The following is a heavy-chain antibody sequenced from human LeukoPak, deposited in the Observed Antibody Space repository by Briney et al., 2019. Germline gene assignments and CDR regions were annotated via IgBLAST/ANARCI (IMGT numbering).Heavy chain of an antibody. D-gene: IGHD6-13*01. Sequence: SETLSLTCTVSGGSISSSSYYWGWIRQPPGKGLEWIGSIYYSGSTYYNPSLESRVTISVDTSKNQFSLKLSSVTAADTAVYYCARPGYSNPYFDYWGQGTLVTVSS. J-gene: IGHJ4*02. CDR2: IYYSGST. V-gene: IGHV4-39*01. CDR1: GGSISSSSYY. CDR3: ARPGYSNPYFDY.